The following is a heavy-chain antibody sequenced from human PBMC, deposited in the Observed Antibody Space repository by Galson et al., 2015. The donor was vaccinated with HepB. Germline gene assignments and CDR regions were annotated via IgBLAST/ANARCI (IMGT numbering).Heavy chain of an antibody. CDR1: GYRFTNYW. D-gene: IGHD3/OR15-3a*01. CDR2: IYPDDSDT. V-gene: IGHV5-51*01. CDR3: ARGEWWTGLDY. Sequence: QSGAEVKKSGESLEISCQSSGYRFTNYWIGRVRQMPGKGLEWMGIIYPDDSDTRYDPSFQGQVTISADKSFTTAYLQWSSLKASDTAMYYCARGEWWTGLDYWGQGTLVTVSS. J-gene: IGHJ4*02.